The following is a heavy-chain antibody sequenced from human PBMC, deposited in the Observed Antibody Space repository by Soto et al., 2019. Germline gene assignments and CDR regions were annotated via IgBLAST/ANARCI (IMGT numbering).Heavy chain of an antibody. CDR1: GVTFTSYA. CDR3: AKGSFGFDY. V-gene: IGHV3-23*01. D-gene: IGHD3-10*01. CDR2: ISKSGDST. Sequence: EVQLLESGGGLVQPGGSLRLSCAASGVTFTSYAMTWVRQVPGEGLQWVSSISKSGDSTYYAGSVKGRFTTSRDNSKNTLYLQMNSLRAEDTAIYYCAKGSFGFDYWGQGTLVTVSS. J-gene: IGHJ4*02.